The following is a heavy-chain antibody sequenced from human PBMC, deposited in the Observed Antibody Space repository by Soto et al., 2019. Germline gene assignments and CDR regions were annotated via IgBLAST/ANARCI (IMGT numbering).Heavy chain of an antibody. CDR3: ASTSYFDNSSSVY. CDR1: GGSISSDNYY. Sequence: SETLSLTCTVSGGSISSDNYYWSWIRQPPGKGLEWIGYIYYSGSTYYNPSLKSRLIISIDTSKNQFSLKLSSVTAADTAVYYCASTSYFDNSSSVYWGQGTLVTVSS. CDR2: IYYSGST. V-gene: IGHV4-30-4*01. D-gene: IGHD3-22*01. J-gene: IGHJ4*02.